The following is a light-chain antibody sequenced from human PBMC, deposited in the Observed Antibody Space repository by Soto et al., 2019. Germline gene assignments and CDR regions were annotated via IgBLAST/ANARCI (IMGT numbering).Light chain of an antibody. CDR2: DAS. CDR3: QQYDNLPLT. J-gene: IGKJ4*01. CDR1: QSISSY. V-gene: IGKV1-33*01. Sequence: DIQMTPSPSSLSASVGDGVTITCRASQSISSYVSWYQQKPGKAPKLLIYDASNLETGVPSRFSGSGSGTDFTFTISSLQPEDIATYYCQQYDNLPLTFGGGTKVDIK.